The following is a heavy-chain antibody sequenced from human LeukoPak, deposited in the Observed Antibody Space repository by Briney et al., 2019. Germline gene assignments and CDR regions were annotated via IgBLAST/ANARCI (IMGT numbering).Heavy chain of an antibody. V-gene: IGHV3-23*01. CDR2: ITGSGGSI. CDR3: ARAQLNLLVDFGMDV. Sequence: GGSLRLSCAASGFTFRLYVMTWVRQAPGKGLEWVSAITGSGGSIYYADSVRGRFTISRDNSKNTLYLQMNSLRAEDTAVYYCARAQLNLLVDFGMDVWGQGTTVTVSS. J-gene: IGHJ6*02. D-gene: IGHD1-1*01. CDR1: GFTFRLYV.